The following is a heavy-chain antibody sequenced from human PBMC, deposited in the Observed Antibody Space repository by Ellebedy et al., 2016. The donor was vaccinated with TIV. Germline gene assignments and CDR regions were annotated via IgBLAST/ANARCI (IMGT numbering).Heavy chain of an antibody. CDR3: ARLCNWNDCGLDY. CDR1: GFTFSTFW. J-gene: IGHJ4*02. V-gene: IGHV3-7*01. D-gene: IGHD1-1*01. CDR2: IKQDESGK. Sequence: GESLKISCAASGFTFSTFWMSWVRQAPGKGLEWVANIKQDESGKYYVESVKGRFTISRDNAKNSLYLQMNSLRAEDTAVYYCARLCNWNDCGLDYWGQGTLVTVSS.